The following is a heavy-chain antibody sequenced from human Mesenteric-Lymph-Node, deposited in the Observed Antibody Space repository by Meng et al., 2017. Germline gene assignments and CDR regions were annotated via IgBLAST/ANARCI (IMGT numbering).Heavy chain of an antibody. D-gene: IGHD1-26*01. J-gene: IGHJ4*02. CDR3: ARVDAVGARAFDY. CDR1: GFTFSSYA. V-gene: IGHV3-23*01. Sequence: GESLKISCAASGFTFSSYAMSWVRQAPGKGLEWVSAISGSGGSTYYADSVKGRFTISRDNAKNTLYLQMNSLRAEDTAVYYCARVDAVGARAFDYWGQGTLVTVSS. CDR2: ISGSGGST.